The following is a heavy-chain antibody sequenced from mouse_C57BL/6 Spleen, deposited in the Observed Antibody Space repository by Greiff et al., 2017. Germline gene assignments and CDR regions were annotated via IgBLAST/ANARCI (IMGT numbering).Heavy chain of an antibody. Sequence: QVQLQQSGAELARPGASVKLSCKASGYTFTSYGISWVKQRTGQGLEWIGEIYPRSGNTYYNEKFKGKATLTAAKSSSTAYMELRSLTSEDSAVYVCAREGQGVYFDVWGTGTTVTVSS. J-gene: IGHJ1*03. CDR3: AREGQGVYFDV. V-gene: IGHV1-81*01. CDR2: IYPRSGNT. CDR1: GYTFTSYG.